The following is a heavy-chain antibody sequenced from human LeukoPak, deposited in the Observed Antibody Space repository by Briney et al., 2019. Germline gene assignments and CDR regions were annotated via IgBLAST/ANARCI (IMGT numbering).Heavy chain of an antibody. V-gene: IGHV3-9*01. J-gene: IGHJ6*02. CDR2: ISWNSGSI. Sequence: GGSLRLSCAASGFTFSSYAMSWVRQAPGKGLEWVSGISWNSGSIGYADSVKGRFTTSRDNAKNSLYLQMNSLRAEDTALYYCAKDTGGYCSSTSCPPYYGMDVWGQGTTVTVSS. D-gene: IGHD2-2*01. CDR3: AKDTGGYCSSTSCPPYYGMDV. CDR1: GFTFSSYA.